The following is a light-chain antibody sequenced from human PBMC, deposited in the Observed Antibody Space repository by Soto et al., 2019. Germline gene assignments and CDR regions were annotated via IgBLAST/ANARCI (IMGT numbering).Light chain of an antibody. CDR1: QYINTR. CDR3: QQYGSSSIT. Sequence: EIVLTQSPGTLSLSPGERATLSCRASQYINTRLAWYQHRPGQAPRLLIYQTSIRAAGIPARFSASGSGTDFTLTIRRLEPEDFAVYYCQQYGSSSITFGQGTRLEIK. V-gene: IGKV3-20*01. CDR2: QTS. J-gene: IGKJ5*01.